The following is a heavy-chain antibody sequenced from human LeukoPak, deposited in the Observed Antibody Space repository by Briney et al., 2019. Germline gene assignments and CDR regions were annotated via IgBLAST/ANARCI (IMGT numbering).Heavy chain of an antibody. CDR2: IYSGGTT. CDR3: ARGAVNSAFLAN. Sequence: PGGSLRLSCAASGFTVSSNFMSWVRQAPGKGLEWASVIYSGGTTYYADSVKGRFTISRDNSKNTLYLQMNSLRAEDTAVYYCARGAVNSAFLANWGQGTLVTVSS. CDR1: GFTVSSNF. V-gene: IGHV3-53*01. J-gene: IGHJ4*02. D-gene: IGHD1-26*01.